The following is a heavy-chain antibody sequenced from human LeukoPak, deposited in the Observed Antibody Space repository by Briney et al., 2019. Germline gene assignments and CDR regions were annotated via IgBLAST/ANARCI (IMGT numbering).Heavy chain of an antibody. CDR2: ISYDGSNK. CDR3: ATRKYSSSWGYYFDY. Sequence: GGSLRLSCAASGFTFSSYAMHWVRQAPGKGLEWVAVISYDGSNKYYADSVKGRFTISRDNSKNTLYLQMNSLRAEDTAVYYCATRKYSSSWGYYFDYWGQGTLVTVSS. CDR1: GFTFSSYA. J-gene: IGHJ4*02. D-gene: IGHD6-13*01. V-gene: IGHV3-30*04.